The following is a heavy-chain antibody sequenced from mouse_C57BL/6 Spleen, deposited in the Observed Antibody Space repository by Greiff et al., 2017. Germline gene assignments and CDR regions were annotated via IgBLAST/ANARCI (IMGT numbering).Heavy chain of an antibody. D-gene: IGHD1-1*01. CDR1: GYTFTSYW. CDR2: IHPNSGST. J-gene: IGHJ4*01. Sequence: QVQLKQPGAELVKPGASVKLSCKASGYTFTSYWMHWVKQRPGQGLEWIGMIHPNSGSTNYNEKFKSKATLTVDKSSSTAYMQLSSLTSEDSAVYYCARYHYYGSSFYYAMDYWGQGTSVTVSS. CDR3: ARYHYYGSSFYYAMDY. V-gene: IGHV1-64*01.